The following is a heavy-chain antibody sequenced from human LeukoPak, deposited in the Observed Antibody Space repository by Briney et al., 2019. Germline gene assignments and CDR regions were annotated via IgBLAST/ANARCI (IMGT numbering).Heavy chain of an antibody. Sequence: ASVKVSCKASGYTFTTYALNWVRQAPGQGLEWMGWINTNTGNPTYAQGFTGRFVFSLDTSVSAAYLQISSLKAEDTAVYYCARDLRGYGLPESDWFDPWGQGTLVTVSS. J-gene: IGHJ5*02. D-gene: IGHD5-12*01. V-gene: IGHV7-4-1*02. CDR3: ARDLRGYGLPESDWFDP. CDR1: GYTFTTYA. CDR2: INTNTGNP.